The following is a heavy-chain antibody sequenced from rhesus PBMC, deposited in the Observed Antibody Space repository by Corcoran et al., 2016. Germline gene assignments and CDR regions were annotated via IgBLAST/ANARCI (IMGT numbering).Heavy chain of an antibody. CDR3: VTSPHSGGNYVGRFDV. V-gene: IGHV4-173*01. Sequence: QVQLQESGPGLVKPSETLSLTCAVSGGSISSYYWSWIRQSPGKGLEWIGRISGDGRSTDSNTSRKSRATVSRATSKNHVFLTLTSMTAADTAVYYCVTSPHSGGNYVGRFDVWGPGVLVTVSS. CDR1: GGSISSYY. D-gene: IGHD1-44*01. J-gene: IGHJ5-1*01. CDR2: ISGDGRST.